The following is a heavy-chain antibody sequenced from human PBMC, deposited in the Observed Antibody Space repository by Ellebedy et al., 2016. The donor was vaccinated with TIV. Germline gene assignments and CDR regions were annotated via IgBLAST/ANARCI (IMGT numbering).Heavy chain of an antibody. D-gene: IGHD6-19*01. V-gene: IGHV3-74*01. Sequence: GESLKISCAASGFTLSSHFMHWVRQAPGKGLVWVSHIKRDGTGATYADSVKGRFTVSRDIAKNTLYLQMNGLRAEDTGVYSCARVGSGWYGRLDWGQGTLVAVSS. CDR1: GFTLSSHF. CDR3: ARVGSGWYGRLD. J-gene: IGHJ4*02. CDR2: IKRDGTGA.